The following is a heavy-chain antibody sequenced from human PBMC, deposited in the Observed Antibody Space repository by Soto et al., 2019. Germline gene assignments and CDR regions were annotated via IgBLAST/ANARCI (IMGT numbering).Heavy chain of an antibody. CDR3: ARDRRDIVLMGPSWARPIYYYYGMDV. J-gene: IGHJ6*02. CDR2: ISYDGSNK. CDR1: GFTFSSYA. D-gene: IGHD2-8*01. Sequence: GGSLRLSCAASGFTFSSYAMHWVRQAPGKGLEWVAVISYDGSNKYYADSVKGRFTISRDNSKNTLYLQMNSLRAEDTAVYYCARDRRDIVLMGPSWARPIYYYYGMDVWGQGTTVTVSS. V-gene: IGHV3-30-3*01.